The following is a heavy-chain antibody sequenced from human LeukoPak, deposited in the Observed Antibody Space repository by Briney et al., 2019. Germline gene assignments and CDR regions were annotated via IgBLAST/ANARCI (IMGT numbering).Heavy chain of an antibody. V-gene: IGHV4-34*01. D-gene: IGHD6-6*01. Sequence: SETPSLTCAVYGGSFSGYYWSWIRQPPGKGLEWIGEINHSGSTNYNPSLKSRVTISVDTSKNQFSLKLSSVTAADTAVYYCARGVPRRYSSSSGHYYYYYMDVWGKGTTVTVSS. CDR1: GGSFSGYY. CDR3: ARGVPRRYSSSSGHYYYYYMDV. J-gene: IGHJ6*03. CDR2: INHSGST.